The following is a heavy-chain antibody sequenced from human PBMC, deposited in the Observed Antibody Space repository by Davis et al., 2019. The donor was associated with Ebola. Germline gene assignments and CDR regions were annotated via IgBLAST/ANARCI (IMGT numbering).Heavy chain of an antibody. CDR3: TRDLTTWIQLWPPGEAGMDV. Sequence: PGGSLRLSCTASGFTFGDYAMSWVRQAPGKGLEWVGFIRSKAYGGTTEYAASVKGRFTISRDDSKSIAYLQMNSLKTEDTAVYYCTRDLTTWIQLWPPGEAGMDVWGQGTTVTVSS. CDR2: IRSKAYGGTT. D-gene: IGHD5-18*01. V-gene: IGHV3-49*04. CDR1: GFTFGDYA. J-gene: IGHJ6*02.